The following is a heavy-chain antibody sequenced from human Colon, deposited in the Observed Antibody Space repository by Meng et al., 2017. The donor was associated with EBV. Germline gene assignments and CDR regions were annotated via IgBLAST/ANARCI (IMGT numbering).Heavy chain of an antibody. CDR2: INHSGST. D-gene: IGHD1-26*01. CDR1: GGSFSGYY. J-gene: IGHJ4*02. CDR3: ARGPGGSYYLYYFDY. V-gene: IGHV4-34*01. Sequence: LQQGGEGLVNPSGPLSPTCGFYGGSFSGYYWSWIRQPPEKGLEWIGEINHSGSTNYNPSLKSRVTISVDTSKKQFSLKLSSVTAADTAVYYCARGPGGSYYLYYFDYWGQGTLVTVSS.